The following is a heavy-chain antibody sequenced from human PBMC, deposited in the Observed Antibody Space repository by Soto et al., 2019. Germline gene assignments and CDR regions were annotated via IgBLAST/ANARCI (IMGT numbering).Heavy chain of an antibody. V-gene: IGHV4-4*07. CDR1: GGSISSYY. CDR2: IYTSGST. D-gene: IGHD2-2*02. J-gene: IGHJ6*02. Sequence: SETLSLTCTVSGGSISSYYWSWIRQPAGKGLEWIGRIYTSGSTNYNPSLKSRVTMSVDTSKNQFSLKLSSVTAADTAVYYCARSAAAIYMGGYYYYGMDVWGQGTTVTVYS. CDR3: ARSAAAIYMGGYYYYGMDV.